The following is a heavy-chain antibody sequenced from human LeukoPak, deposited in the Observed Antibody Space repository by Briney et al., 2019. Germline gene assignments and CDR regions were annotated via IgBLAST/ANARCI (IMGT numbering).Heavy chain of an antibody. J-gene: IGHJ3*02. V-gene: IGHV3-9*01. CDR2: ISWNSGSI. Sequence: PGRSLRLSCAASGFTFDDYAMHWVRQAPGKGLEWVSGISWNSGSIGYADSVKGRFTISRDNAKNSLYLQMNSLRAEDTALYYCAKVATIFGVVDAFDIWGQGTMVTVSS. CDR3: AKVATIFGVVDAFDI. CDR1: GFTFDDYA. D-gene: IGHD3-3*01.